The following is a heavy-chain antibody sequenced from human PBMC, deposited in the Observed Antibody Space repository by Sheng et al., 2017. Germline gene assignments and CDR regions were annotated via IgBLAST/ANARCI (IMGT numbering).Heavy chain of an antibody. J-gene: IGHJ4*02. CDR2: ISGSGGST. Sequence: EVQLLESGGGLVQPGGSLRLSCAASGFTFSSYAMSWVRQATGKGLEWVSGISGSGGSTYYADSVKGRFIISRDNSKNTLYLQMNSLRAEDTAVYYCAKDGTHYVDTAADYWGQGTLVTVSS. CDR1: GFTFSSYA. D-gene: IGHD5-18*01. V-gene: IGHV3-23*01. CDR3: AKDGTHYVDTAADY.